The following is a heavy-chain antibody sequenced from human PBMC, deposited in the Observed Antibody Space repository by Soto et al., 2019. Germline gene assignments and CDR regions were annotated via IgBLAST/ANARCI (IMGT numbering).Heavy chain of an antibody. CDR2: STYTGVT. V-gene: IGHV4-31*03. CDR1: GGSLREFGHF. D-gene: IGHD3-16*01. CDR3: ATDSGGPPLNRFDS. Sequence: PSETLSLTCTVSGGSLREFGHFWTWIRQRPGRGLEWIGYSTYTGVTYYSPSLQSRISISVDTSKNQFSLTLNSVTAADTAVHYCATDSGGPPLNRFDSWGQGTLVTVSS. J-gene: IGHJ5*01.